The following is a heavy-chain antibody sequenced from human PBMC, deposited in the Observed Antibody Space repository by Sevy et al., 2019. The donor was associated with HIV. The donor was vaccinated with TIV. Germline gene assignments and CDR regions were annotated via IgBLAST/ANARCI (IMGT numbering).Heavy chain of an antibody. CDR2: ISSNGDNA. CDR1: GFAFRTYA. CDR3: ARGPEWELTSFLSH. Sequence: GGSLRLSCAASGFAFRTYAFHWVRQAPGRGLEWVGLISSNGDNAFYANSVRGRFTISRDNSMNTLYLELNNLTADDTAVYYCARGPEWELTSFLSHWGQGTLVTVSS. D-gene: IGHD3-9*01. V-gene: IGHV3-30-3*01. J-gene: IGHJ4*02.